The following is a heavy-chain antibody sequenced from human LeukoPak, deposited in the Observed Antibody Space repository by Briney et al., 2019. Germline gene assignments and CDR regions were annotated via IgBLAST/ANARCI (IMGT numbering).Heavy chain of an antibody. CDR1: GFTFSSYE. Sequence: GGSLRLSCAASGFTFSSYEMNWVRQAPGKGLEWVSCISSSGSTIYYADSVKGRFTISRDNAKNSLYLQMNSLRAEDTAVYYCARESRRGLSITYYYGMDVWGKGTTVTVSS. CDR3: ARESRRGLSITYYYGMDV. V-gene: IGHV3-48*03. J-gene: IGHJ6*04. D-gene: IGHD2-21*01. CDR2: ISSSGSTI.